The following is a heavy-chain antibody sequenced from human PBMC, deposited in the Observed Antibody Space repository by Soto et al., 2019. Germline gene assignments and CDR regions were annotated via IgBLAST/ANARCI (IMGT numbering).Heavy chain of an antibody. D-gene: IGHD3-3*01. CDR2: ISYDGSNK. J-gene: IGHJ4*02. CDR1: GFTFSSYA. CDR3: ARDKRDLRFLEWSYYFDY. Sequence: QVQLVESGGGVVQPGRSLRLSCAASGFTFSSYAMHWVRQAPGKGLEWVALISYDGSNKYYADSVKGRFTISRDNSKNTLYLQMNSLRAEDTAMYYCARDKRDLRFLEWSYYFDYWGQGTLVTVSS. V-gene: IGHV3-30-3*01.